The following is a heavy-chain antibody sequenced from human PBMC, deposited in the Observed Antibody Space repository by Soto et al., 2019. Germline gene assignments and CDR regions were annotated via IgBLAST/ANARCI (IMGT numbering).Heavy chain of an antibody. V-gene: IGHV5-51*01. J-gene: IGHJ4*02. D-gene: IGHD6-19*01. CDR1: GYSFTSYW. Sequence: TGESLKISCKGSGYSFTSYWIGWVRQMPGKGLEWMGIIYPGDSDTRYSPSFQGQVTISADKSISTAYLQWSSLKASDTAMYYCARLGSPHSSVWSLLDYWGQGTLVTVSS. CDR2: IYPGDSDT. CDR3: ARLGSPHSSVWSLLDY.